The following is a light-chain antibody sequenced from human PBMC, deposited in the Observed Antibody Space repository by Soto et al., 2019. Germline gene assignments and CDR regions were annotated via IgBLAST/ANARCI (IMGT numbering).Light chain of an antibody. CDR1: SSDVASSNY. J-gene: IGLJ1*01. V-gene: IGLV2-14*01. Sequence: QSVLTQPASVSGSPGQSITISCTGTSSDVASSNYVSWYQQQPGQAPKLMIYEVNNRPSGVSDRFSGSKSGNTASLTISGLQAEDEADYYCSAHTTTTTVYVFGTGTKVTVL. CDR2: EVN. CDR3: SAHTTTTTVYV.